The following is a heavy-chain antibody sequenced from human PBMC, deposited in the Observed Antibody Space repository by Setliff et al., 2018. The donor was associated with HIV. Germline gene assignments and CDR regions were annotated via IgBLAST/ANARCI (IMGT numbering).Heavy chain of an antibody. CDR1: GATISRHV. V-gene: IGHV4-59*11. CDR3: TRRQWGTSGYYEFFQQ. CDR2: IYDSGVT. Sequence: PSETLSLTCSVSGATISRHVWSWIRQSPGKGLEWIGTIYDSGVTKYNPSLQTRVRVSVDTSKSHLSLSLTSVTPADTAVYYCTRRQWGTSGYYEFFQQWGQGSLVTVSS. D-gene: IGHD3-3*01. J-gene: IGHJ1*01.